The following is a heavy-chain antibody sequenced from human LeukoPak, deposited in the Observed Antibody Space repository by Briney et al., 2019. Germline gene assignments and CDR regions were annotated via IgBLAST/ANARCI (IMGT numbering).Heavy chain of an antibody. CDR1: GFTFSSDA. CDR3: AKGPQRYREYHPDY. J-gene: IGHJ4*02. Sequence: GGSLRLSCAASGFTFSSDALTWVRQAPGKGLEWVSTITGSDDKTYYADSVKGRFPISRHFSRNTVGLQLNSLRIDDSAIYCCAKGPQRYREYHPDYWGQGTLVTVSS. CDR2: ITGSDDKT. D-gene: IGHD2-2*01. V-gene: IGHV3-23*01.